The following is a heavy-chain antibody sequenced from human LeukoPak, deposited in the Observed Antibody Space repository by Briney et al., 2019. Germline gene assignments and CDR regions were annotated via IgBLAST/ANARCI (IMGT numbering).Heavy chain of an antibody. CDR2: ISSSGSTI. D-gene: IGHD5-18*01. CDR1: GFTFSDYY. CDR3: ARDPDTAMVTGWFDP. Sequence: NPGGSLRLSCAASGFTFSDYYMSWIRQAPGKGLEWVSYISSSGSTIYYADSVKGRFTISRDNAKNSLYLQMNSLRAEDTAVYYCARDPDTAMVTGWFDPWGQGILVTVSS. J-gene: IGHJ5*02. V-gene: IGHV3-11*04.